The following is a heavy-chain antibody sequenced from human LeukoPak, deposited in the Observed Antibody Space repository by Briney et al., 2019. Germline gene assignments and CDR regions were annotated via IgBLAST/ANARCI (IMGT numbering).Heavy chain of an antibody. CDR2: ISSSSSYI. J-gene: IGHJ4*02. CDR3: ARIYYYYGSGSYYYFDY. Sequence: GGSLRLSCAASGFTFSSYSMNWVRQAPGKGLEWVSSISSSSSYIYYADSVKDRFTISRDNAKNSLYLQMNSLRAEDTAVYYCARIYYYYGSGSYYYFDYWGQGTLVTVSS. CDR1: GFTFSSYS. V-gene: IGHV3-21*01. D-gene: IGHD3-10*01.